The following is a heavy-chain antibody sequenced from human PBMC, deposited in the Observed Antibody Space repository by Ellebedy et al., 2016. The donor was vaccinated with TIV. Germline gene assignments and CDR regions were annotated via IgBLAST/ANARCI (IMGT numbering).Heavy chain of an antibody. V-gene: IGHV1-69*02. Sequence: AASVKVSCKASGGTFSSHTISWLRQAPGQGLEWMGRIIPTPGIADYAQKFQGRLTIIADKSTRTVYMELRSLRSEDTAVYFCGGVGGQSCWYHPLDFWGQGTRVTVSS. CDR2: IIPTPGIA. CDR1: GGTFSSHT. J-gene: IGHJ4*02. D-gene: IGHD6-19*01. CDR3: GGVGGQSCWYHPLDF.